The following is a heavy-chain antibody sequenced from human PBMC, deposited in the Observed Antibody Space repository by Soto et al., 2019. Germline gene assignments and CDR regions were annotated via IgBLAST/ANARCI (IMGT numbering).Heavy chain of an antibody. V-gene: IGHV1-3*01. CDR1: GHMFASYT. CDR3: VREWIY. J-gene: IGHJ4*02. D-gene: IGHD5-12*01. CDR2: INAGNGNT. Sequence: ASVKVSCKASGHMFASYTLHWVRQAPGQTLEWMGWINAGNGNTKYSQKFQGRVTITRDTSASTAYMEVSSLRSEDTAVFYCVREWIYWGQGTLVTVSS.